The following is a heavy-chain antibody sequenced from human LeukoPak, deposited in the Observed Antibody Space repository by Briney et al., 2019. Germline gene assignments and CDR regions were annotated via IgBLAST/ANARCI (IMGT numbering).Heavy chain of an antibody. CDR2: ISYDGTT. CDR3: ATQSFSAHFFFDF. V-gene: IGHV4-39*07. D-gene: IGHD3-3*02. CDR1: GGSISNGYY. Sequence: SETLSLTCSVSGGSISNGYYWGWLRQPPGQGLGGIGIISYDGTTYYNPSLKSRVTISVDASKKSFSLRVDSVTAADTAVFYCATQSFSAHFFFDFWGQGALVTVSS. J-gene: IGHJ4*02.